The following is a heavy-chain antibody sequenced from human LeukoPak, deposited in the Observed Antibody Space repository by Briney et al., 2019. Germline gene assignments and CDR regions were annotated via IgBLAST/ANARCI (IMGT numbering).Heavy chain of an antibody. CDR3: SRRTRNPGEYYLDY. CDR2: ISSRSSYI. V-gene: IGHV3-21*01. CDR1: GFTFSSYS. J-gene: IGHJ4*01. Sequence: GGSLRLSCAASGFTFSSYSMNWVRQAPGKGLGWVSSISSRSSYIYYADSVKGRFTISRDNAKNSLYLQMNSLRAEDTAGYYFSRRTRNPGEYYLDYWGQGTLVTVSS. D-gene: IGHD1-14*01.